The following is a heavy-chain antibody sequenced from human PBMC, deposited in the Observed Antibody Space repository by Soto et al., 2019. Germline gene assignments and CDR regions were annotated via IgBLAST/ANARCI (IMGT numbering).Heavy chain of an antibody. CDR3: AKDGYCSSTSCYHHFDY. V-gene: IGHV3-9*01. Sequence: EVQLVESGGGLVQPGRSLRLSCAASGFTLDDYAMHWVRQAPGKGLEWVSGISWNSGSIGYADSVKGRFTISRDNAKNSLYLQMNSLRAEDTALYYCAKDGYCSSTSCYHHFDYWGQGTLVTVSS. J-gene: IGHJ4*02. CDR1: GFTLDDYA. CDR2: ISWNSGSI. D-gene: IGHD2-2*01.